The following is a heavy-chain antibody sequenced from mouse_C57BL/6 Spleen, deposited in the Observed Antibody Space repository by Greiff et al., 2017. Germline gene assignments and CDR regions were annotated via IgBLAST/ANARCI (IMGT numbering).Heavy chain of an antibody. J-gene: IGHJ2*01. CDR1: GYTFPEST. CDR3: ARHEGETGTPFDY. D-gene: IGHD4-1*01. CDR2: FYPGSGGI. V-gene: IGHV1-62-2*01. Sequence: QVQLQQSGAELVKPGASVKMSCKASGYTFPESTIHWVKQRSGQGLEWIGWFYPGSGGIKYNEKLKDKATLTADTSSSTGYMELSSVTSEDSAVYFCARHEGETGTPFDYWGQGTTLTVSS.